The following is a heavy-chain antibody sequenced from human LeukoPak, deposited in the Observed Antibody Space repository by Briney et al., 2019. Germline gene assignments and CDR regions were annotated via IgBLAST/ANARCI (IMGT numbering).Heavy chain of an antibody. CDR3: ARSTITDYYYYYYMDV. V-gene: IGHV1-69*06. J-gene: IGHJ6*03. CDR1: GGTFNSYA. D-gene: IGHD5-12*01. CDR2: IIPIFGAK. Sequence: SVKVSCKAPGGTFNSYAISWVRQAPGQGLEWMGGIIPIFGAKNYAQKFQGRVTITADKSTSTAYMELSSLRSEDTAVYYCARSTITDYYYYYYMDVWGKGTTVTVSS.